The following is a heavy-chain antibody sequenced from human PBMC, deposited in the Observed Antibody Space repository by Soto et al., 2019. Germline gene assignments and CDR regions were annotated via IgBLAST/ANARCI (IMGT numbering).Heavy chain of an antibody. CDR1: GGSISSGGYY. D-gene: IGHD2-2*02. V-gene: IGHV4-31*02. CDR3: AKDRCSSTSCYTRLWYYYYGMDV. J-gene: IGHJ6*02. Sequence: PSETLSLTCTVSGGSISSGGYYWSWIRQHPGKGLEWIGYIYYSGSTYYNPSLKSRVTISVDTSKNQFSLKLSSVTAADTAVYYCAKDRCSSTSCYTRLWYYYYGMDVWGQGTTVTVSS. CDR2: IYYSGST.